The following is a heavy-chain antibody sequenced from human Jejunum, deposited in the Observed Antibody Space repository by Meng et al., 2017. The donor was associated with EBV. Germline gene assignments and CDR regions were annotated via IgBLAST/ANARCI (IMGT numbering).Heavy chain of an antibody. CDR1: GDSVSSDGAA. V-gene: IGHV6-1*01. CDR3: ARDGPQSLSSFDY. J-gene: IGHJ4*02. D-gene: IGHD6-6*01. Sequence: QVKLQQSGPGPVKPSQTLSLTCAISGDSVSSDGAAWNWIRQSPSRGLEWLGRTFYRSRWFYDYAPSVKSRITINSDTSKNQFSLHLDSVTPEDTAVYYCARDGPQSLSSFDYWGQGTLVTVSS. CDR2: TFYRSRWFY.